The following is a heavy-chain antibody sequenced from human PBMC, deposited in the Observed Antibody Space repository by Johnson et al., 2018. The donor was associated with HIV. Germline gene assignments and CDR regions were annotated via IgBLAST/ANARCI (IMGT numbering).Heavy chain of an antibody. Sequence: VQLVESGGGLVKPGGSLRLSCAASGFTFSNAWMSWVRQAPGKGLEWVGRIKSKTDGGTTDYAAPVKGRFTISRDDSKNTLYLQMKSLKTEDTAVYYWTTDPKGCDSSGYYTVDAFDIWGQGTMVTVSS. CDR3: TTDPKGCDSSGYYTVDAFDI. D-gene: IGHD3-22*01. CDR2: IKSKTDGGTT. V-gene: IGHV3-15*01. CDR1: GFTFSNAW. J-gene: IGHJ3*02.